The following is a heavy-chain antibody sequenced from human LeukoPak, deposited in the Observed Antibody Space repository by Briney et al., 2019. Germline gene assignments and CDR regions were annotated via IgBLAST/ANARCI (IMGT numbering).Heavy chain of an antibody. CDR1: GYSFSSGYY. J-gene: IGHJ5*02. CDR3: ARATGSYYRNWFDP. V-gene: IGHV4-38-2*02. D-gene: IGHD1-26*01. CDR2: IYHSGST. Sequence: SETLSLTCTVSGYSFSSGYYWGWIRQPPGKGLEWIGSIYHSGSTYYNPSLKSRVTISVDTSKNQFSLKLSSVTAADTAVYYCARATGSYYRNWFDPWGQGTLVTVSS.